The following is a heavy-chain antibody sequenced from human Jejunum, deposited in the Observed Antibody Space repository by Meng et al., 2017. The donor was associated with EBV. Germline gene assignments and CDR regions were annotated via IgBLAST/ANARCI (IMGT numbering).Heavy chain of an antibody. CDR3: AGGAAAGTGSGFQH. J-gene: IGHJ1*01. CDR1: GDSVSSNSAT. V-gene: IGHV6-1*01. Sequence: QVQLQQSGPGLVKPSQTLSPTCAISGDSVSSNSATWHWVRQSPSRGLEWLGRTYYRSKSYNDYAVSVKSRITINPDTSKNQFSLQLNSVTPEDTAVYYCAGGAAAGTGSGFQHWGQGTLVTVAS. CDR2: TYYRSKSYN. D-gene: IGHD6-13*01.